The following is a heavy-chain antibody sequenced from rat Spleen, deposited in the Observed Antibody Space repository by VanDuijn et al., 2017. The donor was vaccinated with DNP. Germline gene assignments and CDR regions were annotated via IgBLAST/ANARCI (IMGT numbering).Heavy chain of an antibody. CDR3: ASYYYDGYYAMDA. CDR1: GSSITSNY. CDR2: ITYSGST. Sequence: EVQLQESGPGLVKPSQPLSLTCSVTGSSITSNYWGWIRQFPGNKMEYIGHITYSGSTNYNPFLKSRISITRDTGKNQFFLQLNSVTTEDTATYYCASYYYDGYYAMDAWGQGTSVTVSS. J-gene: IGHJ4*01. V-gene: IGHV3-1*01. D-gene: IGHD1-12*02.